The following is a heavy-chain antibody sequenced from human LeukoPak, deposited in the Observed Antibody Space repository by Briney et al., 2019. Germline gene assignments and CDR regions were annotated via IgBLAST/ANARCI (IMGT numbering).Heavy chain of an antibody. J-gene: IGHJ4*02. CDR3: ARSTGDY. CDR1: GFTLSSYW. CDR2: IKQDGSEK. V-gene: IGHV3-7*01. D-gene: IGHD1-1*01. Sequence: GGSLRLSCAASGFTLSSYWMSWVRQAPGKGLEWVANIKQDGSEKYYVDSVKGRFTISRDNAKNSLYLQMNSLRAEDTAVYYCARSTGDYWGQGTLVTVSS.